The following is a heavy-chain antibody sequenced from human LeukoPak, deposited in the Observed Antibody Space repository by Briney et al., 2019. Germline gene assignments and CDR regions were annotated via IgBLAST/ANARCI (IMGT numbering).Heavy chain of an antibody. Sequence: GGSLRLSCAASGFTFSSYGMHWVRQAPGKGLEWVAVISCDGSNKYYADSVKGRFTISRDNAKNTLYLQMNSLRAEDTAVYYCARFDYGDYVGTADYWGQGTLVTVSS. CDR1: GFTFSSYG. D-gene: IGHD4-17*01. J-gene: IGHJ4*02. CDR3: ARFDYGDYVGTADY. CDR2: ISCDGSNK. V-gene: IGHV3-30*03.